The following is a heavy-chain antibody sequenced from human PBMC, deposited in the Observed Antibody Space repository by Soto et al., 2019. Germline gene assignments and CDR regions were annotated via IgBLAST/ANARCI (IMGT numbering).Heavy chain of an antibody. Sequence: EVQLLESGGGLVQPGGSLRLSCAASGFTFSSYAMTWVRQAPGKGLELGSVIIGGGGVTYYADSVKGRFTIYRDNSKNTPHMQMTRPRAEAPGAYHCTRLQGATSHKRELPYWGXGXXVT. CDR1: GFTFSSYA. D-gene: IGHD2-15*01. J-gene: IGHJ4*01. V-gene: IGHV3-23*01. CDR3: TRLQGATSHKRELPY. CDR2: IIGGGGVT.